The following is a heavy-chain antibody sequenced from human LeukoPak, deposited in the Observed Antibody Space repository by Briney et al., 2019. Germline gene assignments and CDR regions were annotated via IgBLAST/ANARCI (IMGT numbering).Heavy chain of an antibody. CDR3: ARLNYGDYNGLYYYYYGMDV. J-gene: IGHJ6*02. CDR2: TFYNGST. D-gene: IGHD4-17*01. CDR1: GGSISSYC. V-gene: IGHV4-59*08. Sequence: SETLSLTCTVSGGSISSYCWSWIRQPPGKGLEWIGYTFYNGSTNYNPSLKSRVTLSVDTSKNQFSLRLTSVTAADTAVYYCARLNYGDYNGLYYYYYGMDVWGQGTTVTVSS.